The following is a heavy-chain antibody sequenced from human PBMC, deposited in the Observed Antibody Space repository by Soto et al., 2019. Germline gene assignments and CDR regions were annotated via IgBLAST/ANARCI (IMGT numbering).Heavy chain of an antibody. D-gene: IGHD6-6*01. CDR1: GGSISSYY. J-gene: IGHJ4*02. Sequence: SQTLSLTCTVSGGSISSYYWSWIRQPPGKGLEWIGYIYYSGSTNYNPSLKSRVTISVDTSKNQFSLKLSSVTAADTAVYYCARHDGYSSSSNPAANWGQGTLVTVSS. CDR3: ARHDGYSSSSNPAAN. V-gene: IGHV4-59*08. CDR2: IYYSGST.